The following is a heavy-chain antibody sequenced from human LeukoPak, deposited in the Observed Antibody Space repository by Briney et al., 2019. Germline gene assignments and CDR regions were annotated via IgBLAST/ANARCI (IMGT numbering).Heavy chain of an antibody. CDR2: INPNSGGT. CDR3: ARYSYGFATFDY. Sequence: ASVKVSCKASGYTFTGYYMHWVRQAPGQGLEWMGWINPNSGGTNYAQKFQGRVTMTRDTSISTAYMELSRLRSDDTAVYYCARYSYGFATFDYWGQGTLVTVSS. J-gene: IGHJ4*02. D-gene: IGHD5-18*01. V-gene: IGHV1-2*02. CDR1: GYTFTGYY.